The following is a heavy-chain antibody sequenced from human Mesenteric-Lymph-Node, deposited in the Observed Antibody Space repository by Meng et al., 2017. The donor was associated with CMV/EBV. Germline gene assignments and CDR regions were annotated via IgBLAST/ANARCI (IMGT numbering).Heavy chain of an antibody. V-gene: IGHV4-34*01. Sequence: SETLSLTCAASGGPFGGYFWTWIRQPPGKGLEWIGEINDSGVVNYNPSLMSRVSISVDTSKNQFSLRLSSVTAADTAVYFCARGLLVGYCGGTSCYMWLDPWGQGTLVTVSS. CDR3: ARGLLVGYCGGTSCYMWLDP. J-gene: IGHJ5*02. CDR2: INDSGVV. CDR1: GGPFGGYF. D-gene: IGHD2-2*02.